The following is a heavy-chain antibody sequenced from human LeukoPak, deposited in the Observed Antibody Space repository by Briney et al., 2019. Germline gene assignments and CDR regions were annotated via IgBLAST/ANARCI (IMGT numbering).Heavy chain of an antibody. CDR3: ARKLLYSWFDP. V-gene: IGHV4-30-2*01. D-gene: IGHD2-2*01. CDR2: IYHSGST. J-gene: IGHJ5*02. CDR1: GGSISSGGYS. Sequence: KSSETLSLTCAVSGGSISSGGYSWSWIRQPPGKGLEWIGYIYHSGSTYYNPSLKSRVTISVDRSKNQFSLKLSSVTAADTAVYYCARKLLYSWFDPWGQGTLVTVSS.